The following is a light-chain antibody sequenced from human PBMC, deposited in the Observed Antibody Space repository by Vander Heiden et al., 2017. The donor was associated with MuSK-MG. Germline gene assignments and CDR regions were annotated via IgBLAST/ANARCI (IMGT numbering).Light chain of an antibody. Sequence: QSALTQPASGSGSPGQSITISCTGTSSDVGSYNLVSWYQQHPGKAPKLMIYEVSKRASGVSNRFSGSKSGNTAFLTISGRQAEDEADYYCCSYAGSSTLVFGGGTKLTVL. CDR1: SSDVGSYNL. CDR3: CSYAGSSTLV. J-gene: IGLJ3*02. V-gene: IGLV2-23*02. CDR2: EVS.